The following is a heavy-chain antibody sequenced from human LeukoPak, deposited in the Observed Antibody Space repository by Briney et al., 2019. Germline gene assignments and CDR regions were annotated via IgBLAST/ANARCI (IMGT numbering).Heavy chain of an antibody. CDR3: ARTRMVRGVIGAFDI. V-gene: IGHV3-7*01. Sequence: PGGSLRLSCAASGFTFSNYWMSWVRQAPGKGLEWVANIKQDGSEKYYVDSVKGRFTISRDNAKNSLYLQMNSLRAEDTAVYYCARTRMVRGVIGAFDIWGQGTMVTVSS. CDR1: GFTFSNYW. CDR2: IKQDGSEK. J-gene: IGHJ3*02. D-gene: IGHD3-10*01.